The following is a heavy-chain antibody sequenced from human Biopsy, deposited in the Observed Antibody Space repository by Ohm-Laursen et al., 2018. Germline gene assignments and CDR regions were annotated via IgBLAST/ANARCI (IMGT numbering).Heavy chain of an antibody. CDR2: ILYSGIT. J-gene: IGHJ5*02. Sequence: TLSLTCAVSGGSVSSNVAYWAWIRQPPGKGLESIGSILYSGITYYNPSLQSRVTMSVDTSKNQFSLNLTSVTAADTAVYYCARHPTGFWFDPWGQGTLVIVSS. CDR3: ARHPTGFWFDP. CDR1: GGSVSSNVAY. V-gene: IGHV4-39*01.